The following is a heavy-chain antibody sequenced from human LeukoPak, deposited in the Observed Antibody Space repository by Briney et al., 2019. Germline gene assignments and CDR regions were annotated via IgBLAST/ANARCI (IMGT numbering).Heavy chain of an antibody. Sequence: ASVKVSCKASGYTFTGYYMHWVRQAPGQGLEWMGWINPNSGCTNYAQKFQGRFTMTMDTSISTAYMELSRLRSDDTAVYYCAREAGDDAFDIWGQGTMVTVSS. CDR3: AREAGDDAFDI. CDR1: GYTFTGYY. CDR2: INPNSGCT. V-gene: IGHV1-2*02. J-gene: IGHJ3*02.